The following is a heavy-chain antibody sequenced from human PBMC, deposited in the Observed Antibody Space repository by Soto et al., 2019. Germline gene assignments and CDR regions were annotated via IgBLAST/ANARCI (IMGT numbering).Heavy chain of an antibody. J-gene: IGHJ3*02. CDR1: GFTFSSYS. D-gene: IGHD2-15*01. CDR3: ARDRAGSSHFDAFDI. CDR2: ISSSSSYI. Sequence: SLSLSCAASGFTFSSYSMNWVRQAPGKGLEWVSSISSSSSYIYYADSVKGRFTISRDNAKNSLYLQMNSLRAEDTAVYYCARDRAGSSHFDAFDIWGQGTMVTVSS. V-gene: IGHV3-21*01.